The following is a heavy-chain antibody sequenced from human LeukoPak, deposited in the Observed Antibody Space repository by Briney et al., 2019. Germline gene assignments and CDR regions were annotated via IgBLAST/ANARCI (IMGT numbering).Heavy chain of an antibody. CDR3: AKAPVTTCRGAYCYPFDY. J-gene: IGHJ4*02. D-gene: IGHD2-21*01. Sequence: GGSLRLSCAASGFIFSSYGMHWVRQAPGKGLEWVAFIRYDGSNKYHADSVKGRFTISRDSSKNTLFLQMNRLRPEDAAVYYCAKAPVTTCRGAYCYPFDYWGQGTLVTVSS. CDR2: IRYDGSNK. V-gene: IGHV3-30*02. CDR1: GFIFSSYG.